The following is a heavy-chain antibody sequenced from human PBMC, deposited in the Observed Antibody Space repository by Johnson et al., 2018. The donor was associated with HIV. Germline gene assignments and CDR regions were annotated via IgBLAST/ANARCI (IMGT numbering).Heavy chain of an antibody. Sequence: VQLVESGGGLVQPGGSLRLSCAASGFTFSSYGMHWVRQAPGKGLEWVANIKQDGSDKYYVDSVKGRVTISRDNARNSLYLQMNSLRAEDTAVYYCAREGPAAYIWAFDIWGQGTMVTVSS. CDR3: AREGPAAYIWAFDI. V-gene: IGHV3-7*01. CDR1: GFTFSSYG. D-gene: IGHD2-2*01. J-gene: IGHJ3*02. CDR2: IKQDGSDK.